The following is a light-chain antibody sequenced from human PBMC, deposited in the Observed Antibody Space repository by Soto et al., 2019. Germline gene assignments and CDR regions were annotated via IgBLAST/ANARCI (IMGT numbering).Light chain of an antibody. V-gene: IGKV3-11*01. J-gene: IGKJ4*01. CDR1: QSVANF. CDR3: QQRVYGLT. CDR2: DSS. Sequence: PGERDTLSCRASQSVANFLAWYQHKPGQAPRLLIYDSSNRASGIPARFSGSGSGTDFTLTISSLEPEDFAVYYCQQRVYGLTFGGGTKVEIK.